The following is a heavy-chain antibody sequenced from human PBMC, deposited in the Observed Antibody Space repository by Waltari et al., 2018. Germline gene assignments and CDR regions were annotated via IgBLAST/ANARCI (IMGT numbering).Heavy chain of an antibody. Sequence: QVQLQESGQGLVKPSETLSLTCTVSSGSISSYYWSWIRQPPGKGLEWIGYIYYSVSTHSNPSLKIRVTITVDTSKNQFALNLSSVTAAPTAVYYCAREERPNWFDPLVQGTLVTVSS. CDR1: SGSISSYY. J-gene: IGHJ5*02. CDR3: AREERPNWFDP. V-gene: IGHV4-59*01. CDR2: IYYSVST.